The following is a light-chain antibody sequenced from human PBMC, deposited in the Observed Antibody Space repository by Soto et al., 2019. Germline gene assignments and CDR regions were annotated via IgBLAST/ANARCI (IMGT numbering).Light chain of an antibody. CDR1: XXDVGAYNY. Sequence: QSALTQPRSVSLSPGQSVTXSCTVTXXDVGAYNYVSWYQQHPGRPPKLLIYGVVRWPSGVPDRFSGSKSGNTASLTISGLQAEDEADYFCCSYAGGYTYLFGTGT. V-gene: IGLV2-11*01. CDR3: CSYAGGYTYL. J-gene: IGLJ1*01. CDR2: GVV.